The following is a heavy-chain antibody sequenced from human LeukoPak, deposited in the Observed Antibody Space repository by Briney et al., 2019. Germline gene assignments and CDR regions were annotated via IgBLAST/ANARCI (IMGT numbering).Heavy chain of an antibody. CDR3: ARGGSYYYDSSGYSAPVAPGWFDP. Sequence: ASVKVSCKASGYTFTSYYMHWVRQAPGQGLEWMGIINPSGGSTSYAQKFQGRVTMTRDTSTSTVYMELSSLRSEDPAVYYCARGGSYYYDSSGYSAPVAPGWFDPWGQGTLVTVSS. V-gene: IGHV1-46*01. CDR1: GYTFTSYY. CDR2: INPSGGST. J-gene: IGHJ5*02. D-gene: IGHD3-22*01.